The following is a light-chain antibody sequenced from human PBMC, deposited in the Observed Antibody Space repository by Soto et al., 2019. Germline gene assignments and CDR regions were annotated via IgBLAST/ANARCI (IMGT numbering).Light chain of an antibody. J-gene: IGKJ1*01. V-gene: IGKV1-6*02. CDR2: VAS. CDR1: RFIRHA. CDR3: LQDDNYPWT. Sequence: AIPLTQSPSSLSASVGDRVTITCRASRFIRHALSWYQQKPGKVPQVLIYVASRLQEGVSSRFSGSGSGTDFTLTISSLQPEDIATYYCLQDDNYPWTFGQGTKVEIK.